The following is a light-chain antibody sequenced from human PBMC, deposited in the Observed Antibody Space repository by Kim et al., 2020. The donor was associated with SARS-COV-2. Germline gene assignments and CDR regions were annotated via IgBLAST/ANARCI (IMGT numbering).Light chain of an antibody. CDR1: NSNIGNNY. Sequence: QSVLTQPPSASATHGQTVSVSWSGSNSNIGNNYVYWYQQVPGSATRLLVFRSSERPSGVPDRFSGSKSGTSASLAISGLRSDDEADYYCATWDDSLCGGVFGGGTKLTVL. J-gene: IGLJ2*01. V-gene: IGLV1-47*01. CDR3: ATWDDSLCGGV. CDR2: RSS.